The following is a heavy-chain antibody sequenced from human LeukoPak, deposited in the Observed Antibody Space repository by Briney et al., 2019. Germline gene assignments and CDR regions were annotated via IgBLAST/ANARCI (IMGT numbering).Heavy chain of an antibody. V-gene: IGHV4-59*12. D-gene: IGHD6-19*01. Sequence: SETLSLTCTVSGGSISSYYWNWIRQPPGKGLEWIGYIYYSGSTNYNPSLKSRVTISVDTSKNQFSLKLSSVTAADTAVYYCARRVIAVAGTRDYWGQGTLVTVSS. CDR1: GGSISSYY. CDR3: ARRVIAVAGTRDY. J-gene: IGHJ4*02. CDR2: IYYSGST.